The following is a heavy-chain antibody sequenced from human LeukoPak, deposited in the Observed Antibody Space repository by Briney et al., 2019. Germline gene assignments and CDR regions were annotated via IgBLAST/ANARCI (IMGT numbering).Heavy chain of an antibody. J-gene: IGHJ3*02. CDR3: AKGYSGYEVDAFDI. CDR2: IGGSGGST. CDR1: GFTFSSYA. Sequence: PGGSLRLSCAPPGFTFSSYAMSWVRQAPGKGLEWVSAIGGSGGSTYYADSVKGRFTISRDNSKNTLYLQMNSLRAEDTAVYYCAKGYSGYEVDAFDIWGQGTMVTVSS. D-gene: IGHD5-12*01. V-gene: IGHV3-23*01.